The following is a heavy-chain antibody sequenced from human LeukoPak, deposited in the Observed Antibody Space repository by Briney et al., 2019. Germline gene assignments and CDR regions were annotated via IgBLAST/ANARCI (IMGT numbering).Heavy chain of an antibody. CDR1: GYTFTSYA. Sequence: ASVKVSCKASGYTFTSYAMHWVRQAPGQRLEWMGWINAGNGNTKYSQKFQGRVTITRDTSASTAYMELSSLRSEDTAVYYCARGQQRGYYDSKYYFDYWGQGTLVTVSS. J-gene: IGHJ4*02. D-gene: IGHD3-22*01. CDR2: INAGNGNT. V-gene: IGHV1-3*01. CDR3: ARGQQRGYYDSKYYFDY.